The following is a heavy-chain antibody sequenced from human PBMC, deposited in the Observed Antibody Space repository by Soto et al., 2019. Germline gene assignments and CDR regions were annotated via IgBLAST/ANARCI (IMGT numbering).Heavy chain of an antibody. Sequence: GSLRLSCAASGFTFSDYYMSWIRQAPGKGLEWVSYISSSGSTIYYADSVKGRFTISRDNAKNSLYLQMNSLRAEDTAVYYCARDAAAGIYYYYYYGMDVWGQGTTVTVSS. V-gene: IGHV3-11*04. CDR1: GFTFSDYY. CDR2: ISSSGSTI. CDR3: ARDAAAGIYYYYYYGMDV. D-gene: IGHD6-13*01. J-gene: IGHJ6*02.